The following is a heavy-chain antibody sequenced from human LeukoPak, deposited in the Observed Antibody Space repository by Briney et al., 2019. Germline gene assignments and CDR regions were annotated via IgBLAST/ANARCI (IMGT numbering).Heavy chain of an antibody. J-gene: IGHJ4*02. CDR1: GFTFSSCA. V-gene: IGHV3-64*01. Sequence: SGGSLRLSCAASGFTFSSCAMHWVRQAPGKGLEYVSAISSNGGSTYYANSVKGRFTISRDNSKNTLYLQMGSLRAEDMAVYYCARVDYGDYGGFLDYWGQGTLVTVSS. D-gene: IGHD4-17*01. CDR3: ARVDYGDYGGFLDY. CDR2: ISSNGGST.